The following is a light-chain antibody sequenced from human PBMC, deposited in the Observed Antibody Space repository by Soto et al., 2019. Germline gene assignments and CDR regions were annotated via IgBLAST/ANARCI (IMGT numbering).Light chain of an antibody. Sequence: DIQMTQSLSTLSASVGDRVTITCRASQSISSWLAWYQQKPGRAPKLLIYEASNLESGVPSRFSGSGFGTEFTLTISSLQPDDSATYYCQLYNAYPTWTFGQGTKVDIK. V-gene: IGKV1-5*03. CDR1: QSISSW. CDR2: EAS. CDR3: QLYNAYPTWT. J-gene: IGKJ1*01.